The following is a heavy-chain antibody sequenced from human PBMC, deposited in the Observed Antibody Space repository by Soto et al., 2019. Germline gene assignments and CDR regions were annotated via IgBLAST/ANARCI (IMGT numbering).Heavy chain of an antibody. CDR1: GDSISSGFY. CDR2: VYQTGSI. CDR3: AKIADFDY. V-gene: IGHV4-38-2*01. Sequence: SLTCAVSGDSISSGFYWTWIRQPPGKGLEWLGSVYQTGSIHYNPSLKSRVTISVDTSKNQFSLKMISVTASDTAVFYCAKIADFDYWGQGTMVTV. J-gene: IGHJ4*02.